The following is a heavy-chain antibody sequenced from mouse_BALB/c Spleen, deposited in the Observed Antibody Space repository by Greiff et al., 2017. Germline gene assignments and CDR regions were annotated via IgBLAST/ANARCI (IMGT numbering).Heavy chain of an antibody. D-gene: IGHD2-4*01. Sequence: EVQLMESGGGLVKPGGSLKLSCAASGFTFSSYAMSWVRQTPEKRLEWVATISSGGSYTYYPDSVKGRFTISRDNAKNTLYLQMSSLRSEDTAMYYCGSSTVITAWFAYWGQGTLVTVSA. V-gene: IGHV5-9-3*01. CDR3: GSSTVITAWFAY. CDR2: ISSGGSYT. CDR1: GFTFSSYA. J-gene: IGHJ3*01.